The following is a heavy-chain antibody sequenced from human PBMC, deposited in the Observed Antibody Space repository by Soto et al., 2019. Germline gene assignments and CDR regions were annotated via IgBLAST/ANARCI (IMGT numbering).Heavy chain of an antibody. CDR3: AREKVGTTFFDS. CDR2: IYPSVSS. CDR1: GFAISRGYY. Sequence: SETLPLTCSVSGFAISRGYYWSWVRHPPGKGLEWNGCIYPSVSSYHNPSLATRLRLSIDTSKNQFTLNLTSVTAADTALYFCAREKVGTTFFDSWGQGIQVTASS. V-gene: IGHV4-38-2*02. D-gene: IGHD1-26*01. J-gene: IGHJ4*02.